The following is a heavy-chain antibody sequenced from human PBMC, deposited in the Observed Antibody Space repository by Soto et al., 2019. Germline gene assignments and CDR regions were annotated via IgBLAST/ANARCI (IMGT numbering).Heavy chain of an antibody. Sequence: QVQLVESGGGVVQPGRSLRLSCAASGFTFNSYDIHWVRQAPGKGLEWVAVISYDGSYKYYAESVKGRFTVSRDNSKNTLCLQMNSLRAEDTAVYFCAKHAETSSVYFDYWGQGSLVTVSS. D-gene: IGHD6-6*01. CDR2: ISYDGSYK. J-gene: IGHJ4*02. CDR3: AKHAETSSVYFDY. CDR1: GFTFNSYD. V-gene: IGHV3-30*18.